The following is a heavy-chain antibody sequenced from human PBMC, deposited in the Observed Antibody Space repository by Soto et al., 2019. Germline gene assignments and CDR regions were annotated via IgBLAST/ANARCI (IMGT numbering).Heavy chain of an antibody. J-gene: IGHJ4*02. CDR1: GGSITSSGYS. CDR2: IYPSGTI. Sequence: HLQLQESGSGLVKPSQTLSLTCAVSGGSITSSGYSWSWIRQPPGKGLEWIGYIYPSGTIFYNPSLNSRVTISVDTSNHQFSLRLSSVTAADTAVYYCATYTAYAKYYFDYWGRGTLVTVSS. D-gene: IGHD5-12*01. CDR3: ATYTAYAKYYFDY. V-gene: IGHV4-30-2*01.